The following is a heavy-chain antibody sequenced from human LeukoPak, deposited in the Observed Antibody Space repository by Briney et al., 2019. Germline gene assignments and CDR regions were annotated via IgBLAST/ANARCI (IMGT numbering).Heavy chain of an antibody. CDR3: VSPGVYYDSSGYYPFDY. Sequence: ASVKVSCKASGYAFTSYDINWVRQATGQGLEWMGWMNPNSGNTGYAQKFQGRVTMTRNTSTRTAYMELSSLRSEDTAVYYCVSPGVYYDSSGYYPFDYWGQGTLVTVSS. CDR2: MNPNSGNT. CDR1: GYAFTSYD. V-gene: IGHV1-8*01. J-gene: IGHJ4*02. D-gene: IGHD3-22*01.